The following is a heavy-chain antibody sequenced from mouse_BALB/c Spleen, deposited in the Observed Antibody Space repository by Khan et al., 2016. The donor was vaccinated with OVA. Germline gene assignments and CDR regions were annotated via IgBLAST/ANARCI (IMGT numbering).Heavy chain of an antibody. CDR1: GYTFTSYY. J-gene: IGHJ3*01. CDR3: TRSGYGTFAY. CDR2: INPGNGGT. D-gene: IGHD1-1*02. Sequence: VQLQESGAELVKPGASVRLSCKASGYTFTSYYLYWVKQRPGQGLEWIGDINPGNGGTNFNEKFKSKATLTVDKSSSTAYMQLSSLTSEDSAVYYCTRSGYGTFAYWGQGTLVTVSA. V-gene: IGHV1S81*02.